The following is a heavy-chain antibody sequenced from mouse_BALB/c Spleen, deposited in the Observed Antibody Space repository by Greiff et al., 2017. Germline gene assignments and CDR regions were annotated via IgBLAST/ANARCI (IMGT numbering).Heavy chain of an antibody. Sequence: VQLQQPGAELVKPGASVKMSCKASGYTFTSYWMHWVKQRPGQGLEWIGVIDPSDSYTSYNQKFKGKATLTVDSSSSTAYMQLSSLTSEDSAVYYCTPSFYDGYYWFAYWGQGTLVTVSA. J-gene: IGHJ3*01. CDR3: TPSFYDGYYWFAY. CDR1: GYTFTSYW. D-gene: IGHD2-3*01. V-gene: IGHV1S127*01. CDR2: IDPSDSYT.